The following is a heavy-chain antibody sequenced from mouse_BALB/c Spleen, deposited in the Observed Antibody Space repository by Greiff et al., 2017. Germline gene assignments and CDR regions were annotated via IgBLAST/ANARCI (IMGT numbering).Heavy chain of an antibody. V-gene: IGHV2-9*02. D-gene: IGHD2-12*01. Sequence: VKLVESGPGLVAPSQSLSITCTVSGFSLTSYGVHWVRQPPGKGLEWLGVIWAGGSTNYNSALMSRLSISKDNSKSQVFLKMNSLQTDDTAMYYCAREDDGAWFAYWGQGTLVTVSA. CDR1: GFSLTSYG. CDR3: AREDDGAWFAY. CDR2: IWAGGST. J-gene: IGHJ3*01.